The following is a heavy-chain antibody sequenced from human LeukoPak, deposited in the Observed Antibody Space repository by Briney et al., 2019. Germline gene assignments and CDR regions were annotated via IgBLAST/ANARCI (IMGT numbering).Heavy chain of an antibody. CDR2: IYRSGNT. D-gene: IGHD2-2*01. Sequence: SETLSLTCAVSGYSISSGFLWGWIRQPPGKGLEWIGSIYRSGNTYYNPSLKSRITMSVDTSKNQFSLKLSSVTAADTAVYYCARDPRWLTPDCNSIGCYVNWSDPWGQGTLVTVSS. J-gene: IGHJ5*02. CDR1: GYSISSGFL. CDR3: ARDPRWLTPDCNSIGCYVNWSDP. V-gene: IGHV4-38-2*02.